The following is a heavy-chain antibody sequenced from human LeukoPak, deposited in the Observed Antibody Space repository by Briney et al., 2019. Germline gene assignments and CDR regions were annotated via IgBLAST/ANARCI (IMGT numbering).Heavy chain of an antibody. CDR1: GFTFSRYW. D-gene: IGHD2-15*01. J-gene: IGHJ4*02. CDR3: AREDGYCSGGNCYSYFDS. V-gene: IGHV3-7*01. Sequence: GGSLRLSCAAYGFTFSRYWMTWVSQAPGKGLEWVANIKQDGSEKNYVDSLKCRFTISRDNANISLDLQMNCLRAEDTAVYFCAREDGYCSGGNCYSYFDSWGQGTLVTVSS. CDR2: IKQDGSEK.